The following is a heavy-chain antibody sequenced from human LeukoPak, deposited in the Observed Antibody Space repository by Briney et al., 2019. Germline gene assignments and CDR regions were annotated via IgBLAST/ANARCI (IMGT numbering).Heavy chain of an antibody. CDR1: GYSLSTNYY. Sequence: SETLSLTCTVSGYSLSTNYYWAWIRQSPGTGLEWIGSVYHNGETYYNPSLKSRVIISVDTSKNEFSLRLTSVTAADTAVYYCVTPRSWELSDMAVWGKGTTVIVSS. CDR2: VYHNGET. D-gene: IGHD1-26*01. J-gene: IGHJ6*03. V-gene: IGHV4-38-2*02. CDR3: VTPRSWELSDMAV.